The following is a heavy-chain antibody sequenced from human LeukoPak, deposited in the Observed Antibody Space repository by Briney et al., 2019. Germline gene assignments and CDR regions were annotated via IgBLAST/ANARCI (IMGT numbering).Heavy chain of an antibody. J-gene: IGHJ4*02. D-gene: IGHD4-23*01. CDR3: ARDRGYSTFDY. CDR1: AFTFSNYW. V-gene: IGHV3-7*01. Sequence: GGSLRLSCAASAFTFSNYWMSWVRQAPGKGLEWVANIKEDGSEINYVDSVKGRSTISRDNAKNSLYLQMNSLRVDDTAVYYCARDRGYSTFDYWGQGTLVTVSS. CDR2: IKEDGSEI.